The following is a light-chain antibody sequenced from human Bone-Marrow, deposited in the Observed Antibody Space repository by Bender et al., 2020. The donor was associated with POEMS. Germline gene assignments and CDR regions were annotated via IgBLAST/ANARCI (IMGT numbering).Light chain of an antibody. CDR1: SSDVGNFDY. CDR3: CSYVRTSVLV. Sequence: QSALTQPRSVSGSPGQSVTISCTGTSSDVGNFDYASWYQQHPGKAPKLILYDVTTRPSGVSDRFSGSKSGNTASLTISGLLPEDEADYYCCSYVRTSVLVFGGGTKLTVL. V-gene: IGLV2-11*01. CDR2: DVT. J-gene: IGLJ2*01.